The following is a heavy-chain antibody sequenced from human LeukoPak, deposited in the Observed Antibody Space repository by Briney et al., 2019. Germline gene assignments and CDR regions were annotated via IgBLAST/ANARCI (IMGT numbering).Heavy chain of an antibody. Sequence: PGGSLRLSCAASGFIFSNAWMTWVRQAPGQGLEWVGRIKSKTDGGTIDYAAPVKGRFTTSRDDSKDTLYLQMNSLKTEDTAVYFCTTRSSSWYGCWGQGTLVTVSS. CDR2: IKSKTDGGTI. CDR1: GFIFSNAW. J-gene: IGHJ5*01. V-gene: IGHV3-15*01. D-gene: IGHD6-13*01. CDR3: TTRSSSWYGC.